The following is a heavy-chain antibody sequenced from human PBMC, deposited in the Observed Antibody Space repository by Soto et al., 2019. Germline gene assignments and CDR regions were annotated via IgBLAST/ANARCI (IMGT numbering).Heavy chain of an antibody. CDR1: GGSISSSSYY. CDR3: ARLHKFTMKEGY. CDR2: IYYSGST. Sequence: SETLSLTCTVSGGSISSSSYYWGWIRQPPGKGLEWIGSIYYSGSTYYNPSLKSRVTISVDTSKNQFPLKLSSVTAADTAVYYCARLHKFTMKEGYWGQGTLVTVSS. J-gene: IGHJ4*02. V-gene: IGHV4-39*01. D-gene: IGHD3-22*01.